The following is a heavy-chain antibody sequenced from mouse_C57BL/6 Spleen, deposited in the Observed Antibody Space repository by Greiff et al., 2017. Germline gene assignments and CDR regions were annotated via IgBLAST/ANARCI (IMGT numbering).Heavy chain of an antibody. D-gene: IGHD4-1*01. Sequence: EVQLVESGGGLVKPGGSLKLSCAASGFTFSSYAMSWVRQTPEKRLEWVATISDGGSYTYYPDNVKGRFTISRDNAKNNLYLQMSHLKSEDTAMYYCARGLTGPYYFDYWGQCATRTVSS. CDR2: ISDGGSYT. CDR1: GFTFSSYA. V-gene: IGHV5-4*01. CDR3: ARGLTGPYYFDY. J-gene: IGHJ2*01.